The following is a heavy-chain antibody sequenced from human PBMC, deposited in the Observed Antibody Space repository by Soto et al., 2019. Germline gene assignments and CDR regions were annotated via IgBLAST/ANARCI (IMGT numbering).Heavy chain of an antibody. CDR1: GFTFSSYS. J-gene: IGHJ4*02. CDR2: ISSSSSAI. Sequence: GGSLRLSCAASGFTFSSYSMNWVRQAPGKGLEWVSYISSSSSAIYYADSVKGRFTISRDNAKNSLYLHMNSLRAEDTAVYYCASRGSGRYYDYWGKGTLVTVSS. D-gene: IGHD1-26*01. V-gene: IGHV3-48*01. CDR3: ASRGSGRYYDY.